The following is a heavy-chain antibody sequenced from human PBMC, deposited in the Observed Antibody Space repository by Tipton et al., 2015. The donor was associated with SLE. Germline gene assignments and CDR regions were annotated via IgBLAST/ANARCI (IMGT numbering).Heavy chain of an antibody. J-gene: IGHJ3*02. CDR3: ARDLRAYCTGGVCYKEGAFDI. CDR1: GFTFSDYY. V-gene: IGHV3-11*04. D-gene: IGHD2-8*02. Sequence: GSLRLSCAASGFTFSDYYMSWIRQAPGKGLEWVSYISSSGSTIYYADSVKGRFTISRDNAKNSLYLQMNSLRAEDTAVYYCARDLRAYCTGGVCYKEGAFDIWGQGTMVTVSS. CDR2: ISSSGSTI.